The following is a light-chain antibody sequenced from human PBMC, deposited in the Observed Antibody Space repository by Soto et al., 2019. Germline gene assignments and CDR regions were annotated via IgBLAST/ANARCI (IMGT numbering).Light chain of an antibody. J-gene: IGKJ5*01. CDR1: ESVVSNY. Sequence: EIVLTQSPGTLSLSPGERATLSCRATESVVSNYLAWYQLKPGQAPRLLIYDASSRATGIPDRFSGSGSGTDFTLTISRLEPEDFAVYYCQQGGNWPLTFGQGTRLGIK. CDR2: DAS. V-gene: IGKV3D-20*02. CDR3: QQGGNWPLT.